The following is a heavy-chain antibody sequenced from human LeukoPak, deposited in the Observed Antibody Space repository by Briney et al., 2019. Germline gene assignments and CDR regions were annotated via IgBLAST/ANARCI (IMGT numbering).Heavy chain of an antibody. CDR2: ISSDGSST. D-gene: IGHD5-12*01. J-gene: IGHJ4*02. CDR1: GFTFSNYW. V-gene: IGHV3-74*01. CDR3: ARTAYSDYSLGF. Sequence: PGVSLRLSCAASGFTFSNYWMHWVRQAPGKGLVWVSRISSDGSSTSYADSVKGRFTISRDNAKNMLYLQMNSLRAEDTAVYYCARTAYSDYSLGFWGQGTLVTVSS.